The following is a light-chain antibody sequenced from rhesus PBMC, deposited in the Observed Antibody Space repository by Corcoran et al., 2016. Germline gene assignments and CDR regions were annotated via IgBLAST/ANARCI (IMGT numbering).Light chain of an antibody. V-gene: IGKV1-22*01. J-gene: IGKJ2*01. Sequence: DIQMTQSPSSLSASVGDTVTITCRASQSISSWLAWYQQKPGKAPKLLIYKASSLQSGVPSRFSGSGFGTDLTLTISSLQSEDFATYYCQRYSSSPYSFGQGTKVEIK. CDR1: QSISSW. CDR2: KAS. CDR3: QRYSSSPYS.